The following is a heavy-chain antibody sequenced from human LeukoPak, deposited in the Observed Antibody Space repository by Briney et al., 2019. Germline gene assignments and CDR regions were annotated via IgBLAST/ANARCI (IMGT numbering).Heavy chain of an antibody. V-gene: IGHV1-2*02. J-gene: IGHJ4*02. Sequence: ASVKVSCKASGYTFPGYYMHWVRQAPGQGLEWMGWINPNSGDTNYAQKFQGRVTMTRDTSISTAYMELSRLRSGDTAVYYCAREHSSSSGKVFDYWGQGTLVTVSS. CDR2: INPNSGDT. D-gene: IGHD6-6*01. CDR3: AREHSSSSGKVFDY. CDR1: GYTFPGYY.